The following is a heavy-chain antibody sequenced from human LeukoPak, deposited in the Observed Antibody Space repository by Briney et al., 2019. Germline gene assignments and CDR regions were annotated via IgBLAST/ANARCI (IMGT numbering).Heavy chain of an antibody. V-gene: IGHV3-23*01. CDR3: AKDRHLGVVVPAAIHY. Sequence: PGGSLRLSCAASGFTFSSYAMSWVRQAPGKGLEWVSAISGSGGSTYYADSVKGRFTISRDDSKNTLYLQWNSLRAEDTAVYYCAKDRHLGVVVPAAIHYWGQGTLVTVSS. CDR1: GFTFSSYA. CDR2: ISGSGGST. J-gene: IGHJ4*02. D-gene: IGHD2-2*01.